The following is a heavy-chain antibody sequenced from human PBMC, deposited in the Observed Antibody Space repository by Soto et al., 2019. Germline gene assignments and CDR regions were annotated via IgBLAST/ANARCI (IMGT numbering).Heavy chain of an antibody. CDR2: ISYDGSNK. CDR1: RFTFSSYA. D-gene: IGHD4-17*01. V-gene: IGHV3-30-3*01. J-gene: IGHJ3*02. CDR3: ARGYGGHSHACDI. Sequence: QVQLVESGGGVVQPGRSLRLSCAASRFTFSSYAMHRVRQAPGKGLEWVAVISYDGSNKYYADSVKGRFTISRDNSKNTLYLQMNSLSAEDTAVYYCARGYGGHSHACDIWGQGTMVTVSS.